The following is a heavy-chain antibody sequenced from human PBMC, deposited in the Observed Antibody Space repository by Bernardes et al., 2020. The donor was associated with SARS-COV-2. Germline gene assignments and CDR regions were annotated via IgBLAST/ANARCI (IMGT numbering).Heavy chain of an antibody. CDR3: ARWELPVAGKPYSRFDP. V-gene: IGHV1-18*01. Sequence: ASVKVSCKTSGYTFSNYGITWVRQAPGQGLEWMAWISGNNRNSDSAQKFRGRVTLTTDTSTNTAYRELRSLTSDATAVDYGARWELPVAGKPYSRFDPWGQGTLGTVSS. CDR2: ISGNNRNS. D-gene: IGHD6-19*01. CDR1: GYTFSNYG. J-gene: IGHJ5*02.